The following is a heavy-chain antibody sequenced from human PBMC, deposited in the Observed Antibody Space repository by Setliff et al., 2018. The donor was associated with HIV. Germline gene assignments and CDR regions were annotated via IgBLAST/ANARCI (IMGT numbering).Heavy chain of an antibody. J-gene: IGHJ4*02. CDR2: ISGSGGST. V-gene: IGHV3-23*01. CDR3: AREAYCSSTTCYKGGDRHFDY. Sequence: GSLRLSCAASGFTFSSYAMSWVRQAPGKGLEWVSAISGSGGSTYYADSVKGRFTISRDNSKNTLYLQMNSLKTEDTAVYYCAREAYCSSTTCYKGGDRHFDYWGLGTLVTVSS. D-gene: IGHD2-2*02. CDR1: GFTFSSYA.